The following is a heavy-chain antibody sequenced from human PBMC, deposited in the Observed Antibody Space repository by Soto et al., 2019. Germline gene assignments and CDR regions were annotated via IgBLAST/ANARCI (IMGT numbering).Heavy chain of an antibody. Sequence: GGSLRLSCAASGFSFSSYAMTWVRQAPGKGLEWVSGISRSGASTFNADSVKGRFTISRDNSKNTLYLQMNSLRAEDTAVYYCAKVGDSGVYWGQGTLVTVSS. CDR1: GFSFSSYA. V-gene: IGHV3-23*01. CDR2: ISRSGAST. CDR3: AKVGDSGVY. D-gene: IGHD5-12*01. J-gene: IGHJ4*02.